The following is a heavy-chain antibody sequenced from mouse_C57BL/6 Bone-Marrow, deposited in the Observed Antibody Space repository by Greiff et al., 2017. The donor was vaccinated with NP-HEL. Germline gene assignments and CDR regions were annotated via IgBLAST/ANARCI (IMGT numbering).Heavy chain of an antibody. D-gene: IGHD3-2*02. J-gene: IGHJ3*01. V-gene: IGHV5-17*01. CDR3: ARRGGFLDSSGYGAGFAY. Sequence: EVKLVESGGGLVKPGGSLKLSCAASGFTFSDYGMHWVRQAPEKGLEWVAYISSGSSTIYYADTVTGRFTISRDNAKNTLFLQMTSLRSEDTAMYYCARRGGFLDSSGYGAGFAYWGQGTLVTVSA. CDR2: ISSGSSTI. CDR1: GFTFSDYG.